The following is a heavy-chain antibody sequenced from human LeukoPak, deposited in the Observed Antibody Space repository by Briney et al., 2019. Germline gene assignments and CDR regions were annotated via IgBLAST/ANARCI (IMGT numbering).Heavy chain of an antibody. J-gene: IGHJ4*02. CDR2: ISGSGGST. Sequence: AGGSLRLSCAASGFTVSSIHMVWVRQAPGKGLEWVSAISGSGGSTYYADSVKGRFTISRDNSKNTLYLQMNSLRAEDTAVYYCAKDIRIAAAGTGVAIDYWGQGTLVTVSS. CDR1: GFTVSSIH. CDR3: AKDIRIAAAGTGVAIDY. V-gene: IGHV3-23*01. D-gene: IGHD6-13*01.